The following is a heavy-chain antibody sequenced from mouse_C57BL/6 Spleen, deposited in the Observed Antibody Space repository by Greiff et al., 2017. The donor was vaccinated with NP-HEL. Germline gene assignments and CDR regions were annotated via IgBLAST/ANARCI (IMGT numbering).Heavy chain of an antibody. V-gene: IGHV1-64*01. J-gene: IGHJ1*03. CDR3: ARGITTVVANWYFDV. D-gene: IGHD1-1*01. CDR1: GYTFTSYW. Sequence: QVQLQQPGAELVKPGASVKLSCKASGYTFTSYWMHWVKQRPGQGLEWIGMIHPNSGSNNYNEKFKSKATLTVDKSSSTAYMQLSSLTSEDSAVYYCARGITTVVANWYFDVWGTGTTVTVSS. CDR2: IHPNSGSN.